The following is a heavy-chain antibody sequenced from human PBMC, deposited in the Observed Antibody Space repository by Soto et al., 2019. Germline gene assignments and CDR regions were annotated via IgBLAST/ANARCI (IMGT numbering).Heavy chain of an antibody. Sequence: QVQLVQSGAEVKEPGSSVKVSCKVSGGTFSSQTINWVRQVPGQGLEWMGSVIPIIGEGKYAQSFLGRVTFPANSSPSTASVELRRVSSKATAVYYWASPAVNDLDADSSAFDIWGQGTMVTVSS. CDR3: ASPAVNDLDADSSAFDI. CDR2: VIPIIGEG. V-gene: IGHV1-69*02. CDR1: GGTFSSQT. D-gene: IGHD1-1*01. J-gene: IGHJ3*02.